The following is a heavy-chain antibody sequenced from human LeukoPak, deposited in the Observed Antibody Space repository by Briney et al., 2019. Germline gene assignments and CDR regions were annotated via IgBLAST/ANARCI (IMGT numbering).Heavy chain of an antibody. Sequence: GGSLRLSCADSGFTLSNYSMNELHQAAAKGLEWVASISRISSYIYYADSVKGRFTISSDNAKNSLYLQMNSLRAEDTAVYYCARWASMIVVVITPRGAFDIWGQGTMVTVSS. V-gene: IGHV3-21*01. CDR1: GFTLSNYS. CDR3: ARWASMIVVVITPRGAFDI. D-gene: IGHD3-22*01. CDR2: ISRISSYI. J-gene: IGHJ3*02.